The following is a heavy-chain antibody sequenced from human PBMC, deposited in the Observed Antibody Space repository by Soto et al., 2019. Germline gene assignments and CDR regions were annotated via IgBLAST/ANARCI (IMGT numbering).Heavy chain of an antibody. V-gene: IGHV1-2*02. J-gene: IGHJ5*02. CDR3: ARVTLKAGNWFDP. CDR1: GYTFTDYF. CDR2: INPNSRGT. Sequence: ASVKVSCKASGYTFTDYFIHWVRQAPGQGFEWMGWINPNSRGTNYAPKFQGRVTMTRDTSNSTSYMELRGLRSDDTAVYYCARVTLKAGNWFDPWGQGTLVTVSS.